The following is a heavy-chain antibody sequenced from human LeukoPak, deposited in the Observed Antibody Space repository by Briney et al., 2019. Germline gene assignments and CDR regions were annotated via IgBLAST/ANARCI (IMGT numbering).Heavy chain of an antibody. CDR2: IYPGDSDT. V-gene: IGHV5-51*01. Sequence: GESLKISCKGSGYSFTNFWIGWVRQLPGKGLEWMGIIYPGDSDTTYSPSFQGQVTISADKSISTAYLQWSSLKASDTAMYYCARLPYYYYYMDVWGKGTTVTVSS. J-gene: IGHJ6*03. CDR1: GYSFTNFW. CDR3: ARLPYYYYYMDV.